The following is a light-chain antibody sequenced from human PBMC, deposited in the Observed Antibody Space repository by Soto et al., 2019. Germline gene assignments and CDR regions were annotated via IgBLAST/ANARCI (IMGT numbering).Light chain of an antibody. CDR1: QSVDYY. J-gene: IGKJ4*01. CDR3: QQRSNWPLT. V-gene: IGKV3-11*01. CDR2: AAS. Sequence: EIVLTQSPVTLSMSPGERATLSCRASQSVDYYLAWYQQKPGQAPRLLIYAASNRATGIPPRFSGSGSGTAFSLTISSLEPEDFAVYYCQQRSNWPLTFGGGTRWRSN.